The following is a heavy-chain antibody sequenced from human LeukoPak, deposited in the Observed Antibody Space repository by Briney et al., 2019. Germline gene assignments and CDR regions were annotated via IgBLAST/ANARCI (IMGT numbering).Heavy chain of an antibody. D-gene: IGHD6-6*01. V-gene: IGHV3-21*01. CDR3: ARGREGIAARWWVEEPRWYFFDP. Sequence: GGSLRLSCAASGFTFSSYTMNWVRKAPGKGLEWVSSISSGSSYIYYADSVKGRFTISRDNAMNSLDLQMNSLRAEDTAVYYCARGREGIAARWWVEEPRWYFFDPWGQGTLVTVSS. CDR2: ISSGSSYI. J-gene: IGHJ5*02. CDR1: GFTFSSYT.